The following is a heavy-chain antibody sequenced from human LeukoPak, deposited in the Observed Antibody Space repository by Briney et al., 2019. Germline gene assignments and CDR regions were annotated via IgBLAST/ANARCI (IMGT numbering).Heavy chain of an antibody. D-gene: IGHD3-22*01. J-gene: IGHJ4*02. CDR2: IKSKTDGGTT. V-gene: IGHV3-15*07. Sequence: GGSLRLSCAASGFTFNTYTMNWVRQAPGKGLEWVGRIKSKTDGGTTDYAAPVKGRFTISRDDSKNTLYLQMNSLRAEDTAVYYCARVPVVVITERSSFDYAGGGWGQGTLVSVSS. CDR1: GFTFNTYT. CDR3: ARVPVVVITERSSFDYAGGG.